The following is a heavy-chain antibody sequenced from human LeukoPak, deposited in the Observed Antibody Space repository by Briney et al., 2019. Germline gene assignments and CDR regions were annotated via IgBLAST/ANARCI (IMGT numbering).Heavy chain of an antibody. D-gene: IGHD6-13*01. Sequence: GGSLRLSCAASGFTFSSYAMSWVRQAPGKGLEWVSAISGSGGSTYYADSVKGRFTISRDNSKNTLYLQMNSLRAEDTAVYYCAKGRYSSSWYLGQYYFDYWGQGTLVTVS. V-gene: IGHV3-23*01. CDR3: AKGRYSSSWYLGQYYFDY. J-gene: IGHJ4*02. CDR2: ISGSGGST. CDR1: GFTFSSYA.